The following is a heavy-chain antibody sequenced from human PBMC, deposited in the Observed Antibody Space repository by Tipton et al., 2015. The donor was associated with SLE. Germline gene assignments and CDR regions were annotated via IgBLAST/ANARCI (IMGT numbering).Heavy chain of an antibody. V-gene: IGHV4-39*07. J-gene: IGHJ3*01. CDR2: LYYSGNT. D-gene: IGHD3-22*01. Sequence: TLSLTCTVSGGSIRSSRHFWGWIRQPPGKGLEWIGVLYYSGNTYYNPSLKSPVTLSIDTSKNQFSLKMRPVTPADTAMYYCARGGDAYFYDGSGYRSDFDVWGPGTMVTVSS. CDR3: ARGGDAYFYDGSGYRSDFDV. CDR1: GGSIRSSRHF.